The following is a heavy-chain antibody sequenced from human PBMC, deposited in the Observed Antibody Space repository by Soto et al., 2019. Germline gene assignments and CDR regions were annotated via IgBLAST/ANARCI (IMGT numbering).Heavy chain of an antibody. V-gene: IGHV4-38-2*01. D-gene: IGHD6-25*01. J-gene: IGHJ5*02. CDR1: GYSISSGYY. CDR2: IYHSGST. Sequence: SETLSLTCAVSGYSISSGYYWGWIRQPPGKGLGWIGSIYHSGSTYHNPSLKSRVTISVDTSKNQFSLKLSSVTAADTAVYYCARALWQRSGLPNWFDPWGQGNLVTLSS. CDR3: ARALWQRSGLPNWFDP.